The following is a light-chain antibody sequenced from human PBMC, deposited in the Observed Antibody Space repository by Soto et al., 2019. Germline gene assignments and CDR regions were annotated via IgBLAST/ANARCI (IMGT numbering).Light chain of an antibody. CDR1: SSNIGTNT. J-gene: IGLJ1*01. V-gene: IGLV1-44*01. CDR3: AAWDDSLDGFYV. Sequence: QSVLTQPPSASGTPGQRVTISCSGSSSNIGTNTVNWYLQLPGTAPKLLMYNNNLRPSGVPERCAGSKSGTSASLAIGGLQSEDEADYYCAAWDDSLDGFYVFGSGTKVTVL. CDR2: NNN.